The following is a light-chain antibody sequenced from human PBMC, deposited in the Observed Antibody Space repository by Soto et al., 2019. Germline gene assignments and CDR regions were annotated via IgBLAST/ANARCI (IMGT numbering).Light chain of an antibody. CDR2: KAS. J-gene: IGKJ2*01. CDR1: QSIRSW. CDR3: QQYDTYPYT. V-gene: IGKV1-5*03. Sequence: DIQMTQSPSTLSASVGDRDTITCRASQSIRSWLAWYQQKPGKAPTILIYKASSLESGVPSRFSGSESGTEFTLTISSLQPDDFATYYCQQYDTYPYTFGQGTKLEI.